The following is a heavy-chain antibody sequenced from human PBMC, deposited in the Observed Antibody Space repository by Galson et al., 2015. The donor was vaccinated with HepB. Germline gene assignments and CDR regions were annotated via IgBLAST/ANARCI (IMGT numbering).Heavy chain of an antibody. D-gene: IGHD1-1*01. J-gene: IGHJ4*02. V-gene: IGHV1-3*01. Sequence: SVKVSCKASGVTFSRYAMHWVRQAPGQRLEWMEWINAGNGNTKYSQKFQGRVTITRDTSASTAYMELSSLRSEDTAVYYCARPTYNWNDASPFDYWGQGTLVTVSS. CDR2: INAGNGNT. CDR3: ARPTYNWNDASPFDY. CDR1: GVTFSRYA.